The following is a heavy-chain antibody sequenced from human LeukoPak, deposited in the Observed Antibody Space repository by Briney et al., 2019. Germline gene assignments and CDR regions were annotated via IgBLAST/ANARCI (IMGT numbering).Heavy chain of an antibody. V-gene: IGHV3-7*02. CDR1: GFTFSAYW. CDR2: INQDGSDT. Sequence: PGGSLRLSCAASGFTFSAYWMGWVRQAPGKGLEWVANINQDGSDTYYVDSVKGRFSISRDNAKNSLYLQINSLRAEDTAVYYCARVARLVSSGWYEDYWGQGTLVTVSS. D-gene: IGHD6-19*01. J-gene: IGHJ4*02. CDR3: ARVARLVSSGWYEDY.